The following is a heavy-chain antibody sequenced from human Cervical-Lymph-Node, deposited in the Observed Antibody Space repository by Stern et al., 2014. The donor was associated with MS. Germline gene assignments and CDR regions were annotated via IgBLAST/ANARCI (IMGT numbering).Heavy chain of an antibody. CDR1: GFTFSSYA. CDR3: TRQDQQLVTFDY. CDR2: ISYDGSDK. D-gene: IGHD6-13*01. V-gene: IGHV3-30-3*01. Sequence: QDQLVQSGGGVVQPGRSLRLSCAVSGFTFSSYAMHWVRQAPGTGLEWVAFISYDGSDKYYAEAVRGRFSISRDNSKNTVYLQVNSLGAQDTAVYYCTRQDQQLVTFDYWGQGTLVTVSS. J-gene: IGHJ4*02.